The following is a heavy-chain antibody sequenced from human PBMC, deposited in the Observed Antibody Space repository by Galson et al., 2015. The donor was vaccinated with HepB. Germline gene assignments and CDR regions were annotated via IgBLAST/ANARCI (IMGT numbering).Heavy chain of an antibody. CDR3: ARGDGGYYLMDYYGLDV. CDR2: STLRDGI. CDR1: GGSVMSYC. Sequence: ETLSLTCSVSGGSVMSYCWTWVRQSAGKGLEWIGHSTLRDGIISNPSLKSRVTLSLDTSTNQFSLTLTSVTPADTAVYFCARGDGGYYLMDYYGLDVWGHGTTVTVSS. D-gene: IGHD1-26*01. V-gene: IGHV4-59*02. J-gene: IGHJ6*02.